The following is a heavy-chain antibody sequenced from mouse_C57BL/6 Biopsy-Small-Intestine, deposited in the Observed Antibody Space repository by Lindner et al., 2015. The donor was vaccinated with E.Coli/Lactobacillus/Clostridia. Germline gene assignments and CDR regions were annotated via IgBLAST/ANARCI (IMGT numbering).Heavy chain of an antibody. Sequence: VQLQESGPELVKPGASVKISCKASGYSFTSYYIHWVKQRPGQGLEWIGWIYPGTDNTKYNEKFKGKATLTADTSSSTAYMQLSSLTSEDSAVYYCVLGQGYAMDYWGQGTSVTVSS. CDR3: VLGQGYAMDY. CDR2: IYPGTDNT. J-gene: IGHJ4*01. V-gene: IGHV1-66*01. D-gene: IGHD4-1*01. CDR1: GYSFTSYY.